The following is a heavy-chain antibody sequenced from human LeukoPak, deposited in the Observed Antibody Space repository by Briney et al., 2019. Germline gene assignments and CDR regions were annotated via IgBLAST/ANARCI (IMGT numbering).Heavy chain of an antibody. J-gene: IGHJ4*02. V-gene: IGHV4-34*01. CDR1: GASFSGYY. D-gene: IGHD5-12*01. CDR3: ARQAISGYDPPPFDS. Sequence: PSETLSLTCAVYGASFSGYYWSWIRQPPGKGLEWIGEINHSGSTNYNVSLESRVTISVDTSKNQFTLKLNSVTAADTAVYYCARQAISGYDPPPFDSWGQGTLVTVSS. CDR2: INHSGST.